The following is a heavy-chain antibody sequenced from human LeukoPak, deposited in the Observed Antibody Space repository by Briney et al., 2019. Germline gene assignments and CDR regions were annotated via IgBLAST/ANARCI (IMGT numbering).Heavy chain of an antibody. J-gene: IGHJ4*02. Sequence: QPGGSLRLSCATSGFSFGNYAMNWVRQAPGKGLEWVSGISASGGTTYYADSVRGRFTISRDNSKNTLFLQVNSLRAEDTAVYYCAKTEGRGTTVAQRPNDYWGQGTLVTVSS. D-gene: IGHD4-23*01. CDR1: GFSFGNYA. CDR3: AKTEGRGTTVAQRPNDY. V-gene: IGHV3-23*01. CDR2: ISASGGTT.